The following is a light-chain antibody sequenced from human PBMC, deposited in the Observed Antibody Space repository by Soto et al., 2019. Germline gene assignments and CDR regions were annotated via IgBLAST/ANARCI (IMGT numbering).Light chain of an antibody. V-gene: IGKV1-5*03. Sequence: DIQMTQSPSTLPASVGDRVTITCRASQSISNWLAWYQQKPGKAPKLLIYKTSNLDSGVPSRFSGSGSGTEFSLTISSLQPDDFATYYCQQYKSFSLTFGGGTRVEVK. CDR2: KTS. CDR1: QSISNW. CDR3: QQYKSFSLT. J-gene: IGKJ4*01.